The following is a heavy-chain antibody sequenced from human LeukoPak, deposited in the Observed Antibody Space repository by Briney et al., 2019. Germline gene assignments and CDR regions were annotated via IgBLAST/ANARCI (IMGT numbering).Heavy chain of an antibody. CDR3: ARASGKRSSWYDWFDP. Sequence: GRSLRLSCSASGFTFSSYGMHWVRQAPGKGLEWVAVIWYDGSNKYYADSVKGRFIISRDNSENTLYLQMNSLRAEDTAVYYCARASGKRSSWYDWFDPWGQGTLVTVSS. CDR2: IWYDGSNK. J-gene: IGHJ5*02. V-gene: IGHV3-33*01. CDR1: GFTFSSYG. D-gene: IGHD6-13*01.